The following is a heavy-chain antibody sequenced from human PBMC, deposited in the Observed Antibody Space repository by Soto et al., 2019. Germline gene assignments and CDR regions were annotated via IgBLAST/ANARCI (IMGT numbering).Heavy chain of an antibody. V-gene: IGHV4-59*01. CDR3: ARAPYGLDFDY. CDR2: VFSLGTNTGNT. J-gene: IGHJ4*02. D-gene: IGHD3-10*01. Sequence: SETLSLTCTVSGGSISSSHWSWIRQSPGKGFEWIGYVFSLGTNTGNTQYIPSLANRLSISVDMSKNQFSLRPSSVTAADTAVYYCARAPYGLDFDYWGQGTLVTVSS. CDR1: GGSISSSH.